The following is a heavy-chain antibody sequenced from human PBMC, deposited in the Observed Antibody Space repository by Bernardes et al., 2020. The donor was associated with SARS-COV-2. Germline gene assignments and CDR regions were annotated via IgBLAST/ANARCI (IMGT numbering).Heavy chain of an antibody. CDR1: GGSFRGYY. D-gene: IGHD5-18*01. J-gene: IGHJ6*02. CDR2: INHSGST. CDR3: AIHVDTAMDSYYYYGMDV. Sequence: SETLSLTCAVYGGSFRGYYWSWIRQPPGKGLEWIGEINHSGSTNYNPSLKSRVTISVDTSKNQFSLKLSSVTAADTAVYYCAIHVDTAMDSYYYYGMDVWGQGTTVTVSS. V-gene: IGHV4-34*01.